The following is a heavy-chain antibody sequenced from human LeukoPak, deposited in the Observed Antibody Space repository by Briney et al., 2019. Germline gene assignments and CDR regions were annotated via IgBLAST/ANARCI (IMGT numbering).Heavy chain of an antibody. CDR1: GFTFSSYW. CDR2: IKQDGTEN. J-gene: IGHJ6*02. D-gene: IGHD2-15*01. V-gene: IGHV3-7*01. CDR3: ARGSGGYQYLMDV. Sequence: PGGSLRLSCAASGFTFSSYWMSWVRQAPGKGLEWVANIKQDGTENFYVDSVKGRFTISRDNAKNSLYLEMNSLRAEDTAVYYCARGSGGYQYLMDVWGQGATVIVSS.